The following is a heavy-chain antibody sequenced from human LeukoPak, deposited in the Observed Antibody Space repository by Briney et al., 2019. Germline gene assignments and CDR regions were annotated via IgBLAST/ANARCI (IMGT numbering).Heavy chain of an antibody. CDR3: AREDPQTTVPEGMDV. CDR2: IYYSGTT. V-gene: IGHV4-59*01. J-gene: IGHJ6*02. Sequence: PSETLSLTCTVSGGPISHYYWSWIRQSPGKGLEGIGYIYYSGTTNYNPSLKSRVTISVDTSRNQFSLQLRSVTAADTAVYYCAREDPQTTVPEGMDVWGQGTTVIVSS. CDR1: GGPISHYY. D-gene: IGHD4-17*01.